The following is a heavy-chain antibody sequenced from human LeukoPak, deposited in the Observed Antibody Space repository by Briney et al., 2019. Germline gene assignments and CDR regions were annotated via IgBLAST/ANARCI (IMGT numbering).Heavy chain of an antibody. D-gene: IGHD4-17*01. V-gene: IGHV4-30-2*01. J-gene: IGHJ5*02. CDR3: ARNDYGDYGVWFDP. CDR2: IYHSGST. CDR1: GGSISSGGYS. Sequence: PSQTLSLTCAVSGGSISSGGYSWSWIRQPPGKGLEWIGYIYHSGSTYYNPSLKGRVTISVDRSKNQFSLKLSSVTAADTAVYYCARNDYGDYGVWFDPWGQGTLVTVSS.